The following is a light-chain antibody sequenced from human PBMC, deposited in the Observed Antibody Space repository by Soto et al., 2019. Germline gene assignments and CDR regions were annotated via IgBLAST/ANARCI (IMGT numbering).Light chain of an antibody. CDR1: QSVSSN. V-gene: IGKV3-20*01. J-gene: IGKJ2*01. CDR3: HQYSSAPYI. Sequence: EIVMTQSPATLSVSPGERATLSCRASQSVSSNLAWYQQKPGQAPRLLIYGASSRATGIPDRFSGSGSGTDFTLTISRLEPEDFAVYYCHQYSSAPYIFGQGTNLEIK. CDR2: GAS.